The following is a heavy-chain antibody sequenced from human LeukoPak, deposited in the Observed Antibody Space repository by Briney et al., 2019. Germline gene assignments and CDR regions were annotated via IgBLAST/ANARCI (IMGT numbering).Heavy chain of an antibody. CDR3: AKDNSNVLLWFGELN. CDR1: GFTFSSYG. V-gene: IGHV3-30*02. J-gene: IGHJ4*02. CDR2: IRYDGSNK. Sequence: GGSLRLSCAASGFTFSSYGMHWVRQAPGKGLEWVAFIRYDGSNKYYADSVKGRSTISRDNSKNTLYLQMNSLRAEDTAVYYCAKDNSNVLLWFGELNWGQGTLVTVPS. D-gene: IGHD3-10*01.